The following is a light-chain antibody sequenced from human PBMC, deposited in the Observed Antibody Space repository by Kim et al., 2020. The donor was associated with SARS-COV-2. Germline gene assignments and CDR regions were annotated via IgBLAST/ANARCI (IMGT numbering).Light chain of an antibody. J-gene: IGKJ2*01. Sequence: LSPGERATLSCRASQSVSSSYLAWYQQKPGQAPRLLIYGAASRATGIPDRFSGSGAGTDFTLTISRLEPEDFAVYYCQQYGSSPYTFGQGTKLEI. CDR1: QSVSSSY. V-gene: IGKV3-20*01. CDR3: QQYGSSPYT. CDR2: GAA.